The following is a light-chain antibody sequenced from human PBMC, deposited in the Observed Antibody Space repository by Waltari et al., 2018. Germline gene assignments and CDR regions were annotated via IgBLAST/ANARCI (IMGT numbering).Light chain of an antibody. CDR3: QQYDISPLT. CDR1: QTVRPTS. CDR2: GAS. Sequence: EIVLTQSTGTLSLSQGERATLSGRASQTVRPTSFAWYQQKPGQDPTLLIYGASSRATGIPDRFSGSGSGTDFSLTISSLEPEDFAVYYCQQYDISPLTFGGGTKVEIK. V-gene: IGKV3-20*01. J-gene: IGKJ4*01.